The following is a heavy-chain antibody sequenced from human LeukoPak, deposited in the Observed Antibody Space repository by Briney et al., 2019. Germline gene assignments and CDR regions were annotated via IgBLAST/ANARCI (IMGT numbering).Heavy chain of an antibody. CDR3: ARDLKLDGSSGYYAFDI. CDR1: GGSISSYY. D-gene: IGHD3-22*01. V-gene: IGHV4-59*12. Sequence: SETLSLTCTVSGGSISSYYWSWIRQPPGKGLEWIGYIYYSGSTNYNPSLKSRVTISVDTSKNQFSLKLSSVTAADTAVYYCARDLKLDGSSGYYAFDIWGQGTMVTVSS. CDR2: IYYSGST. J-gene: IGHJ3*02.